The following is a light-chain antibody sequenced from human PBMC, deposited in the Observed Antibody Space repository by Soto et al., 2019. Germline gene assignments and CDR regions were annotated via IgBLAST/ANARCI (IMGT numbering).Light chain of an antibody. V-gene: IGKV3-20*01. CDR2: GAT. CDR3: QQYVTSPAIT. CDR1: ESVGDY. Sequence: EIVLTQSPGALSLSPGERATLSCWASESVGDYLAWYQRKPGQAPRLLIYGATKRTSGTPDRFSGTGSETAFTLAIRRLEPGDFAVYYCQQYVTSPAITFGQGTRLEIK. J-gene: IGKJ5*01.